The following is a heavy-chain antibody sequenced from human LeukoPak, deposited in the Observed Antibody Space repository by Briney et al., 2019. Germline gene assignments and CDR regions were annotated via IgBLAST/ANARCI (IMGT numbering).Heavy chain of an antibody. CDR1: GDSISSRTSY. J-gene: IGHJ4*02. V-gene: IGHV4-39*07. CDR3: GRVTAAGYLTY. Sequence: SETLSLTCTVSGDSISSRTSYWGWFRQPPGKGLEWIASIHYSGSTFYNPSLKSRVIISLDTSKSQFSLGLTSVTAADTAVYYCGRVTAAGYLTYWGQGTLVTVSS. D-gene: IGHD5-12*01. CDR2: IHYSGST.